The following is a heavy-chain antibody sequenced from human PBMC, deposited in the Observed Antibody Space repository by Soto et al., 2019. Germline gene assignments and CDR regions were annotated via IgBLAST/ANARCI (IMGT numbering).Heavy chain of an antibody. Sequence: LXLSCAASGFTFTRYTMNWFLQAPGKGLEWVSSISSSSDYIYYADSMKGRVTISRDNAKNSLFLDMNSLTGEDTAVYYCARARVYATGPLDFWGQGTLVPSPQ. D-gene: IGHD6-13*01. V-gene: IGHV3-21*06. CDR1: GFTFTRYT. J-gene: IGHJ4*02. CDR2: ISSSSDYI. CDR3: ARARVYATGPLDF.